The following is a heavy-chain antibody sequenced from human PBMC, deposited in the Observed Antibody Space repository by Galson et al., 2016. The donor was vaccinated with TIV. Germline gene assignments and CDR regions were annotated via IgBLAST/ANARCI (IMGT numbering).Heavy chain of an antibody. J-gene: IGHJ6*02. CDR1: GYSFLSYG. D-gene: IGHD2-2*01. CDR2: ISAYNGDI. CDR3: ATELYCSSISCYYYYGLDV. V-gene: IGHV1-18*04. Sequence: SVKVSCKASGYSFLSYGMTWVRQAPGRGLKWLGWISAYNGDIKSARKFQGRVTMTTDTSTDTAYMELRSLGSDDTAVYYCATELYCSSISCYYYYGLDVWGHGTTVTVSS.